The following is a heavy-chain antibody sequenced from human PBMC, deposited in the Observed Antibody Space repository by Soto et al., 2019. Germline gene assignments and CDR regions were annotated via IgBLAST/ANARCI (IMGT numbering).Heavy chain of an antibody. CDR2: ISSSSSTI. CDR3: ARVVRVLWLEGWFDP. J-gene: IGHJ5*02. Sequence: EVQLVESGGGLVQPGGSLRLSCAASGFTFSSYSMNWVRQAPGKGLEWVSYISSSSSTIYYADSVKGRFTNSRNNAKNSLYLQMNSLRDEDTAVYYCARVVRVLWLEGWFDPWGQGTLVTVSS. D-gene: IGHD6-19*01. V-gene: IGHV3-48*02. CDR1: GFTFSSYS.